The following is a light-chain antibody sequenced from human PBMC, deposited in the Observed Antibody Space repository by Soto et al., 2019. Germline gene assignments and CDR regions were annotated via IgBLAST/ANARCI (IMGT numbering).Light chain of an antibody. CDR3: QQYFATPFT. V-gene: IGKV4-1*01. J-gene: IGKJ3*01. CDR2: WAS. CDR1: QSVFYSSTNKTS. Sequence: DIVMTQSPDSLAVSLGERATINCKSSQSVFYSSTNKTSLAGYQRRPGQPPKLLIYWASTRESGVPDRFSGSGSGTDFTLTISSLQAEDVAVYHCQQYFATPFTFGPGTKVDI.